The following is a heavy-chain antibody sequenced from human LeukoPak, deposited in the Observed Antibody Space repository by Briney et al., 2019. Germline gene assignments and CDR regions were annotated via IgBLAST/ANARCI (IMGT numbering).Heavy chain of an antibody. D-gene: IGHD2/OR15-2a*01. V-gene: IGHV3-21*01. CDR1: GFTFSAFS. CDR2: ISGDSAYI. Sequence: PGGSLRLSCAASGFTFSAFSMNWVRQAPGKGLEWVSVISGDSAYIYYADSVKGRFTVSRDNAKNSLFLHMSSLRAEDTAVYYCARGTTAWARDYWGQGTLVTVSS. J-gene: IGHJ4*02. CDR3: ARGTTAWARDY.